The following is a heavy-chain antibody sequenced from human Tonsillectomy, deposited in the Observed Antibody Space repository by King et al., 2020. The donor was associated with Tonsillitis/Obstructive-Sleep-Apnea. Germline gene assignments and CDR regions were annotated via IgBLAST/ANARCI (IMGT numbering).Heavy chain of an antibody. CDR1: GFTFSGSA. Sequence: QLVQSGGGLVQPGGSPKLSCAASGFTFSGSAMHWVRQASGKGLEWVGRIRSKANSYATAYAASVKGRFTISRDDSKNTAYLQMNSLKTEDTAVYYCTRPGYSSGWIDYWGQGTLVTVSS. J-gene: IGHJ4*02. D-gene: IGHD6-19*01. V-gene: IGHV3-73*01. CDR3: TRPGYSSGWIDY. CDR2: IRSKANSYAT.